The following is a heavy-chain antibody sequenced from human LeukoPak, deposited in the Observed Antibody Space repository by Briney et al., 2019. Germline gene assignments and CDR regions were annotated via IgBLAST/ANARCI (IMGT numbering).Heavy chain of an antibody. V-gene: IGHV4-61*02. CDR1: GGSVGSGDFY. CDR2: IYATQIT. Sequence: PSQTLSLTCTVSGGSVGSGDFYWTWIRQPAGKGLEWIGRIYATQITNYNPSLTSRVTISVDTSKNQFSLKLNSVTAADTAVYYCARRMATRPYYFDSWGQGTLVTVSS. J-gene: IGHJ4*02. D-gene: IGHD5-24*01. CDR3: ARRMATRPYYFDS.